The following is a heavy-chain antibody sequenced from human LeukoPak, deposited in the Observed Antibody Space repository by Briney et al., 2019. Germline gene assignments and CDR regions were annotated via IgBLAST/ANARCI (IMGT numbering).Heavy chain of an antibody. CDR3: ARGTHSGWYGSG. D-gene: IGHD6-19*01. CDR2: ISSSSSYI. CDR1: GFTFSSYA. V-gene: IGHV3-21*01. Sequence: GGSLRLSCAASGFTFSSYAMSWVRQAPGKGLEWVSSISSSSSYIYYADSVKGRFTISRDNAKNSLYLQMNSLRAEDTAVYYCARGTHSGWYGSGWGQGTLVTVSS. J-gene: IGHJ4*02.